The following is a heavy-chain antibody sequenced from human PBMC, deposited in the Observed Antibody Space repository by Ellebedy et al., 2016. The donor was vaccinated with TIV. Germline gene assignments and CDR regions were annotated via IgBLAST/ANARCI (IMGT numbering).Heavy chain of an antibody. J-gene: IGHJ4*02. V-gene: IGHV1-69*04. CDR2: IIPILGIA. Sequence: SVKVSXXASGGTFSSYAISWVRQAPGQGLEWMGRIIPILGIANYAQKFQGRVTITADKSTSTAYMELSSLRSEDTAVYYCATGGYSYGYPVGYWGQGTLVTVSS. CDR3: ATGGYSYGYPVGY. D-gene: IGHD5-18*01. CDR1: GGTFSSYA.